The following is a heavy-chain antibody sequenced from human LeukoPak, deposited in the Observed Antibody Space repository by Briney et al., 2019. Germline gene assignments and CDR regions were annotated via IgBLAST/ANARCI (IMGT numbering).Heavy chain of an antibody. CDR1: GGSISSYY. J-gene: IGHJ4*02. Sequence: SETLSLTCTVSGGSISSYYYTWLRQPPGKGLEWIGYVYYTGSTNFNPSLKSRVTMSLDTSENQFSLKLRSVTAADTAVYYCATEAAGTSLDNWGQGTLVTVSS. V-gene: IGHV4-59*01. D-gene: IGHD6-13*01. CDR3: ATEAAGTSLDN. CDR2: VYYTGST.